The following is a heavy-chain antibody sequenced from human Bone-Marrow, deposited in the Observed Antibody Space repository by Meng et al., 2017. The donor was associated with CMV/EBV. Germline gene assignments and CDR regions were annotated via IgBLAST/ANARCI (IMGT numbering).Heavy chain of an antibody. Sequence: GESLKISCAASGFTVSSNYMSWVRQAPGKGLEWVSVIYSGGSTYYADSVKGRFTISRDNSKNTLYLQMNSLRGEDTAVYYCAKPLGGQQLGPDYWAQGTLVTVSS. CDR3: AKPLGGQQLGPDY. J-gene: IGHJ4*02. V-gene: IGHV3-53*05. CDR2: IYSGGST. D-gene: IGHD6-13*01. CDR1: GFTVSSNY.